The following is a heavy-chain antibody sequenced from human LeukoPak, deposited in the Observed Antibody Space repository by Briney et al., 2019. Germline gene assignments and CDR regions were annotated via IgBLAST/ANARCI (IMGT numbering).Heavy chain of an antibody. CDR1: GFTFRSYG. J-gene: IGHJ4*02. D-gene: IGHD6-13*01. CDR3: ARGSGAAAGAFDY. CDR2: VWYDGNNK. V-gene: IGHV3-33*01. Sequence: QPGGSLRLSCAASGFTFRSYGMHWVRQAPGKGLEWVAIVWYDGNNKYYADSVKGRFTVSRGNSKDTVSLQLNSLRAEDTAVYYCARGSGAAAGAFDYWGQGTLVTVPS.